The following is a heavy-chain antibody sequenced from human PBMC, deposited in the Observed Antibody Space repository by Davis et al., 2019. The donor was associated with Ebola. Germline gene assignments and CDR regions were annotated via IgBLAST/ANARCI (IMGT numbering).Heavy chain of an antibody. D-gene: IGHD4-17*01. V-gene: IGHV4-39*07. J-gene: IGHJ4*02. CDR2: IYYSGAT. CDR1: GGSINSNTFY. Sequence: PSETLSLTCTVSGGSINSNTFYWGWIRQSPGKGLEWIGRIYYSGATDYNASLKSRVTLSVDRSKNQFSLRLSSVSAADAAVYYCARHLFGDPHFDHWGQGALVTVSS. CDR3: ARHLFGDPHFDH.